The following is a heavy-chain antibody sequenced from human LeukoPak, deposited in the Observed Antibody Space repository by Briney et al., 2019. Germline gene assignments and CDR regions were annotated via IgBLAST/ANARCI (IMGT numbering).Heavy chain of an antibody. CDR1: GGSFSGYY. D-gene: IGHD6-13*01. CDR2: INHSGST. J-gene: IGHJ6*02. CDR3: ARGRLSYSHYSMDV. Sequence: SETLSLTCAVYGGSFSGYYWSWIRQPPGKGLEWIGEINHSGSTNYNPSLKSRVTISVDTSKNQFSLKLSSVTAADTAVYYCARGRLSYSHYSMDVWGQGTTVTVSS. V-gene: IGHV4-34*01.